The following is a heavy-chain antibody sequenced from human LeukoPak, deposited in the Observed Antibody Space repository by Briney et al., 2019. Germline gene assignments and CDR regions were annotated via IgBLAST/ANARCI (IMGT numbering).Heavy chain of an antibody. D-gene: IGHD4-17*01. Sequence: PSETLSLTCTVSGGSISSYYWSWIRQPPGKGLEWIGYIYYSGSTNYNPSLKSRVTISVDKSKNQFSLKLSSVTAADTAVYYCARAVTTYYWFAPWGQGTLVTVSS. CDR1: GGSISSYY. CDR3: ARAVTTYYWFAP. CDR2: IYYSGST. V-gene: IGHV4-59*12. J-gene: IGHJ5*02.